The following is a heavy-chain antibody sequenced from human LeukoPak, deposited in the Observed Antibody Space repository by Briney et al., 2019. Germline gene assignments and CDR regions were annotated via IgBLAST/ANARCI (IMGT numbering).Heavy chain of an antibody. CDR2: ISDSGSGGST. CDR1: GFTFSNSA. Sequence: GGSLRLSCAASGFTFSNSAMRWVRQAPGKGLEWVSAISDSGSGGSTYHADSVKGRFTTSRDNSKNTLYLQMNSLRVEDTAVYYCAKRAVAGPVDNWGQGTLVTVSS. J-gene: IGHJ4*02. D-gene: IGHD6-19*01. CDR3: AKRAVAGPVDN. V-gene: IGHV3-23*01.